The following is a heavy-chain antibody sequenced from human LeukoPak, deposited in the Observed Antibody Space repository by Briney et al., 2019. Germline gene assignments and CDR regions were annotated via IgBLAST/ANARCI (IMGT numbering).Heavy chain of an antibody. CDR1: GFTFSRYT. D-gene: IGHD4-23*01. J-gene: IGHJ4*02. Sequence: GGSLRLSCAPAGFTFSRYTMSWVRQAPGKGLEWVSGLSNSGGSTYYADSVKGRFTISRDNSKNTLYLQMNSLRAEDTAVYYCAKDGIAGADNSHFDNWGQVTLVTVSS. CDR2: LSNSGGST. CDR3: AKDGIAGADNSHFDN. V-gene: IGHV3-23*01.